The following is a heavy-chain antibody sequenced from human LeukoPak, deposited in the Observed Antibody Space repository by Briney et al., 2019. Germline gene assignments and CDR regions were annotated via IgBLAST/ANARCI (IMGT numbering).Heavy chain of an antibody. CDR3: ARDQEYSGSWYRYYYYYMDV. V-gene: IGHV3-21*01. Sequence: PGGSLRLSCAASGFTFSSYSMNWVRQAPGKGLEWVSSISSSSSYIYYADSVKGRFTISRDNAKNSLYLQMNSLRAEDTAVYYCARDQEYSGSWYRYYYYYMDVWGKGTTVTVSS. D-gene: IGHD6-13*01. CDR2: ISSSSSYI. CDR1: GFTFSSYS. J-gene: IGHJ6*03.